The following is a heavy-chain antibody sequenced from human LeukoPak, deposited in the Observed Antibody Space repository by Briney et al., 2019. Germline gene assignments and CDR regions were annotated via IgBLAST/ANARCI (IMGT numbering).Heavy chain of an antibody. CDR1: GGSISTYY. D-gene: IGHD6-13*01. Sequence: PSETLSLTCNVSGGSISTYYWSWIRQPPGKGLEWIGYIYYSGSTNYDPSLKSRVTISVDTSKSQFSLKLSSMTAADTAVYYCARSPVRIAAPGRGFDYWGQGTLVTVSS. J-gene: IGHJ4*02. V-gene: IGHV4-59*01. CDR3: ARSPVRIAAPGRGFDY. CDR2: IYYSGST.